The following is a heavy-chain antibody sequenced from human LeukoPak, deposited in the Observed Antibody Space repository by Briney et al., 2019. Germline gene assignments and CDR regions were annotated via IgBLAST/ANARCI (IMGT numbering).Heavy chain of an antibody. D-gene: IGHD4-17*01. CDR1: GFTFSSYG. CDR3: AKDLGHPTVSLDY. CDR2: ISYDGSSK. J-gene: IGHJ4*02. Sequence: GGSPRLSCAASGFTFSSYGMHWVRQAPGKGLEWVAVISYDGSSKYYADSVKGRFTISRDNSKNTLYLQMNSLRAEDTAVYYCAKDLGHPTVSLDYWGQGTLVTVSS. V-gene: IGHV3-30*18.